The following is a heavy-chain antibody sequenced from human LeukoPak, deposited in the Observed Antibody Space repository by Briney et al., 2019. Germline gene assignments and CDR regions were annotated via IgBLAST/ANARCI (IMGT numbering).Heavy chain of an antibody. V-gene: IGHV1-2*06. CDR3: ARSAEHCNNGVCFTDYYMDV. CDR1: GYTFSGSY. J-gene: IGHJ6*03. Sequence: GASVQVSCKASGYTFSGSYIHWVRQAPGQGLEWMGRINPNSGDTNFAQRFQGRVTMTRDTSISTAYMELSSLTSDDTAVYFCARSAEHCNNGVCFTDYYMDVWGRGTTVTVSS. D-gene: IGHD2-8*01. CDR2: INPNSGDT.